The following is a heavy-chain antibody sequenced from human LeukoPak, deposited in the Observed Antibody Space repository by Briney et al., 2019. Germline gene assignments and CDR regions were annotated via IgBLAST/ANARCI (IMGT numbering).Heavy chain of an antibody. CDR1: GFTFSSYA. Sequence: SGGSLRLSCAASGFTFSSYAMSWVRQAPGKGLEWVSSISGSSGSTYYADSVKGRFTISRDNAKNTLYLQMDSLRVEDTAVYYCAKDVYGMDVWGQGTPVTVSS. CDR2: ISGSSGST. V-gene: IGHV3-23*01. J-gene: IGHJ6*02. CDR3: AKDVYGMDV.